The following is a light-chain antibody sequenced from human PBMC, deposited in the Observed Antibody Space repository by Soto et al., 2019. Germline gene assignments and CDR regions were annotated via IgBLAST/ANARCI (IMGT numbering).Light chain of an antibody. CDR2: RNN. J-gene: IGLJ3*02. Sequence: QSVLTQPPSASGTPGQRVTISCSGSSSNIGSNYVYWYQQLPGTAPKLLIYRNNQRPSGVPDRFSGSKSGTSACLAISGLRSEDEAEYYCAAWDDSLSGGVFGGGTKLTVL. CDR3: AAWDDSLSGGV. V-gene: IGLV1-47*01. CDR1: SSNIGSNY.